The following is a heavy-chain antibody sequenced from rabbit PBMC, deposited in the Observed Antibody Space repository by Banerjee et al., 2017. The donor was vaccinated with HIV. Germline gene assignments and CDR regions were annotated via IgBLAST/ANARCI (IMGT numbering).Heavy chain of an antibody. CDR2: IYAGSSGNT. CDR3: ATGYSSAFNL. J-gene: IGHJ4*01. Sequence: QEQLEESGGDLVKPEGSLTLTCTASGFSLSSSYVMCWVRQAPGKGLEWIACIYAGSSGNTYYANWAKGRFTISKTSTTVDLKMTSLTAADTATYFCATGYSSAFNLWGPGTLVTVS. V-gene: IGHV1S45*01. CDR1: GFSLSSSYV. D-gene: IGHD4-1*01.